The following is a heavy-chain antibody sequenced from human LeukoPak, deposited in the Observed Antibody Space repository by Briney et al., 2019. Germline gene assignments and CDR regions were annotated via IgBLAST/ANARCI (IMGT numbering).Heavy chain of an antibody. V-gene: IGHV4-59*01. Sequence: SETLSLTCTVSGGSISSYYWSWIRQPPGKGLEWIGYIDNSGNTKYNPSLKSRVTISLDTSKNQFSLKLSSVTAADTAVYYCARGGGKMATISKPLDYWGQGTLVTVSS. D-gene: IGHD5-24*01. CDR1: GGSISSYY. CDR3: ARGGGKMATISKPLDY. CDR2: IDNSGNT. J-gene: IGHJ4*02.